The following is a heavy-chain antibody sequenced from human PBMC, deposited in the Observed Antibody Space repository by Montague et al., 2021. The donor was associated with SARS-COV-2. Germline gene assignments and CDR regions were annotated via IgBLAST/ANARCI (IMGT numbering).Heavy chain of an antibody. CDR3: ARGEVAGPFDY. Sequence: SETLSLTCSVSGYSISNYYWSWIRQPPGKGLEWLGYIFSSGTATXNASLRSRLTISVDTSTSQFSLKVTSVTTADTATYYCARGEVAGPFDYWGRGTLVTASS. V-gene: IGHV4-59*01. D-gene: IGHD6-19*01. CDR2: IFSSGTA. J-gene: IGHJ4*02. CDR1: GYSISNYY.